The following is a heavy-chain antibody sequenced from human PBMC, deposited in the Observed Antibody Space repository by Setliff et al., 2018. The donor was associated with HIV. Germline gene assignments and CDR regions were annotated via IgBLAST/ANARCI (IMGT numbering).Heavy chain of an antibody. D-gene: IGHD3-10*01. Sequence: PSETLSLTCAVYGESFNDYYWTWIRQPPGKGLEWIGEIDHSGSTKYHASLKSRVTISIDTSKNQISLKLSSVTAADTAVYYCARGLNYYGSGSYLPLGYWGQGTRVTSPQ. CDR1: GESFNDYY. CDR3: ARGLNYYGSGSYLPLGY. CDR2: IDHSGST. V-gene: IGHV4-34*01. J-gene: IGHJ4*02.